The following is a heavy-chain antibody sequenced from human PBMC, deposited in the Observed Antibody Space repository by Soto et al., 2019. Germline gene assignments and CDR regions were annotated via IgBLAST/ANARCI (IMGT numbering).Heavy chain of an antibody. D-gene: IGHD2-2*02. V-gene: IGHV4-38-2*01. CDR3: ARVARQLLYRRFDP. Sequence: SETLSLTCVVSGYSISSGFYWGWIRQPPGKGLEWIGSVDHTGSTYYNPSLKSRVTISVDTSKNQFSLHLSSVTAADTAVYYCARVARQLLYRRFDPWGQGTLVTVSS. CDR1: GYSISSGFY. CDR2: VDHTGST. J-gene: IGHJ5*02.